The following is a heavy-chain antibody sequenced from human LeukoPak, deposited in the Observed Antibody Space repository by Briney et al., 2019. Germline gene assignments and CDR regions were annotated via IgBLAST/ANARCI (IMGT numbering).Heavy chain of an antibody. CDR3: ARHDSSGWYYFDY. V-gene: IGHV4-59*08. Sequence: SETLSLTCTVSGGSISSYYWSWIRQPPGKGLEWIGYIYYSESTNYNPSLKSRVTISVDTSKNQFSLKLSSVTAADTAVYYCARHDSSGWYYFDYWGQGTLVTVSS. CDR1: GGSISSYY. J-gene: IGHJ4*02. CDR2: IYYSEST. D-gene: IGHD6-19*01.